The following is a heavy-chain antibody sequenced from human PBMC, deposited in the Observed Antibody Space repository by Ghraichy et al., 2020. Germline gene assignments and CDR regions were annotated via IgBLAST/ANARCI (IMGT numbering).Heavy chain of an antibody. CDR2: IYSGGST. D-gene: IGHD6-19*01. J-gene: IGHJ3*02. V-gene: IGHV3-66*01. Sequence: GGSLRLSCAASGFTVSSNYMSWVRQAPGKGLEWVSVIYSGGSTYYADSVKGRFTISRYNSKNPLYLQMNSLRAEDTAVYYCARDYYQKGYSSGWDDAFDIWGQGTMVTVAS. CDR3: ARDYYQKGYSSGWDDAFDI. CDR1: GFTVSSNY.